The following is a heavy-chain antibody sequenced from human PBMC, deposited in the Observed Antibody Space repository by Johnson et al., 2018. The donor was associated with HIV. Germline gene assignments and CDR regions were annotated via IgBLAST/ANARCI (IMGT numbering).Heavy chain of an antibody. J-gene: IGHJ3*02. CDR2: ISYDGTSK. Sequence: VQLVESGGGLVQPGRSLRLSCTASGFTFGDYAMSWFRQAPGKGLEWVAVISYDGTSKYQADSVKGRFTISRDNSKNMLYLQMNSLRVEDTAVYYCANLIGGGIWGQGTMVTVSS. D-gene: IGHD3-16*01. CDR3: ANLIGGGI. CDR1: GFTFGDYA. V-gene: IGHV3-30-3*02.